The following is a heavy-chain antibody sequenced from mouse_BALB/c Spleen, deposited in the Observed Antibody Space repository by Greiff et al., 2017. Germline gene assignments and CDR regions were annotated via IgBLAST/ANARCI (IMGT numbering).Heavy chain of an antibody. CDR3: NAYGNYHY. V-gene: IGHV14-4*02. J-gene: IGHJ2*01. CDR2: IDPENGDT. Sequence: VQLQQSGAELVRSGASVKLSCTASGFNIKDYYMHWVKQRPEQGLEWIGWIDPENGDTEYAPKFQGKATMTADTSSNTAYLQLSSLTSEDTAVYYCNAYGNYHYWGQATTLTVSS. CDR1: GFNIKDYY. D-gene: IGHD2-1*01.